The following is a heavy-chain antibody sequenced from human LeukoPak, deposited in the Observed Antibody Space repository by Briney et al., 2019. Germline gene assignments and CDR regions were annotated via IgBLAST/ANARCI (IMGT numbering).Heavy chain of an antibody. Sequence: SVKVSCKASGGTFSSYAISWVRQAPGQGLEWMGGIIPIFGTANYAQKFQGRVTITADESTSTAYMELSSLRSEDTAVYYCASSSSSGYYYYGMDVWGQGTTVTISS. CDR2: IIPIFGTA. D-gene: IGHD6-6*01. CDR1: GGTFSSYA. J-gene: IGHJ6*02. V-gene: IGHV1-69*13. CDR3: ASSSSSGYYYYGMDV.